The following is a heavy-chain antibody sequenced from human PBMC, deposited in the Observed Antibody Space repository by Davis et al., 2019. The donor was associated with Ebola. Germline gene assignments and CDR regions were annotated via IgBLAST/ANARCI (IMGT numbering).Heavy chain of an antibody. D-gene: IGHD2-2*01. Sequence: GESLKISCAASGFTFSSYSMNWVRQAPGKGLEWVSSISSSSSYIYYADSVKGRFTISRDNAKNSLYLQMNSLRAEDTAVYYCAKMGYCSSTSCYVEYFQHWGQGTLVTVSS. V-gene: IGHV3-21*04. J-gene: IGHJ1*01. CDR2: ISSSSSYI. CDR1: GFTFSSYS. CDR3: AKMGYCSSTSCYVEYFQH.